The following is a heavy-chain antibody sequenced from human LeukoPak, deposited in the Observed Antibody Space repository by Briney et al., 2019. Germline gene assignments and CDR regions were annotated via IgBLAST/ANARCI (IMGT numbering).Heavy chain of an antibody. CDR1: GFTFSTYA. V-gene: IGHV3-23*01. Sequence: GGSLRLSCAASGFTFSTYAMSWVRQAPGKGLEWVSTISGSGAGLTYYTDSVTGRFTISRDNSKNTLYLRMSSLRAEDTAVYYCAKMLWGSRYFDYWGQGALVTVSS. J-gene: IGHJ4*02. CDR2: ISGSGAGLT. CDR3: AKMLWGSRYFDY. D-gene: IGHD7-27*01.